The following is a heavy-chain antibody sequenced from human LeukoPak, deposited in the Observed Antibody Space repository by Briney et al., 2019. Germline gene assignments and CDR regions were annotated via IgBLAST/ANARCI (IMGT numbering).Heavy chain of an antibody. CDR3: VRTASDSAWYFDF. J-gene: IGHJ2*01. Sequence: EASVKVSCKSSGYTFTNSYIHWVRQAPRHPLEGLGIINPSGCSRSYSHKFQGRVTMTRDMSRSIVYMELSSLRSEDTAVYYCVRTASDSAWYFDFWGRRTLVTVSS. D-gene: IGHD2-21*02. CDR2: INPSGCSR. CDR1: GYTFTNSY. V-gene: IGHV1-46*03.